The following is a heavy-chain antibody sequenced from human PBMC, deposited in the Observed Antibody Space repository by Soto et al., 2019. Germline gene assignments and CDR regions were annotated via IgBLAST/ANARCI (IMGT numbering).Heavy chain of an antibody. J-gene: IGHJ5*02. Sequence: PSETLSLTCSVTAGSINNYYWSWVRQSAGKGLEWIGRVFTTGTTDYNPSLKGRVAISVDTSKNQFSLSLRSVTAADTAIYYCARDFNSIFDDFADMRWNFDPWGQGTLVTVS. CDR2: VFTTGTT. V-gene: IGHV4-4*07. D-gene: IGHD3-3*02. CDR3: ARDFNSIFDDFADMRWNFDP. CDR1: AGSINNYY.